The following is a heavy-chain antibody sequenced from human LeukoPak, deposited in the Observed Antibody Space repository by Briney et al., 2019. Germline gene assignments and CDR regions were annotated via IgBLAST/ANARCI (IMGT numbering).Heavy chain of an antibody. CDR1: GFTFSSYS. D-gene: IGHD4/OR15-4a*01. CDR3: ARVSGMTLDPR. J-gene: IGHJ4*02. V-gene: IGHV3-48*04. CDR2: ISSSSSTI. Sequence: GGSLRLSCAASGFTFSSYSMNWVRQAPGKGLEWASYISSSSSTIYYADSVKGRFTISRDNAKNSLYLQMNSLRAEDTAVYYCARVSGMTLDPRWGQGTLVTVSS.